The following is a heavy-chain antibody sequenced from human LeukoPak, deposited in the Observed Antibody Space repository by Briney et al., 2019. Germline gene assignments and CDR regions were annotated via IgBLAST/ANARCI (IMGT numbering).Heavy chain of an antibody. Sequence: GGSLRLSCAASGFTFSGYSMNWVRQAPGKGLEWVANIKQDESEKYYVDSVKGRFTISRDNAKNSLYLQMNSLRAEDTAVYYCARAPIIVVPARRPTYFDSWGQGILVTVSS. CDR2: IKQDESEK. D-gene: IGHD2-2*01. V-gene: IGHV3-7*01. CDR1: GFTFSGYS. J-gene: IGHJ4*02. CDR3: ARAPIIVVPARRPTYFDS.